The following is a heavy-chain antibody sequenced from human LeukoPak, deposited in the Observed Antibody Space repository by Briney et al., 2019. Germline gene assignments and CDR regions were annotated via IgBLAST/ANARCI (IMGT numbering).Heavy chain of an antibody. J-gene: IGHJ5*02. V-gene: IGHV1-46*01. D-gene: IGHD6-19*01. Sequence: ASVRVSCKVSGYTLTELSMHWVRQAPGQGLEWMGIINPSGGSTSYARKFQGRVTMTRDTSTSTVYMELSSLRSEDTAVYYCARVHVAGFWFDPWGQGTLVTVSS. CDR1: GYTLTELS. CDR2: INPSGGST. CDR3: ARVHVAGFWFDP.